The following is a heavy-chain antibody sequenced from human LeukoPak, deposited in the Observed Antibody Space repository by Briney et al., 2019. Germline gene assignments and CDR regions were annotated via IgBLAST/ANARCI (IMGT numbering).Heavy chain of an antibody. D-gene: IGHD5-12*01. V-gene: IGHV3-11*01. CDR2: ISSSGSTI. CDR1: GFTFSDYY. CDR3: ARDNPRMVALDY. Sequence: GGSLRLSCAASGFTFSDYYMSWIRQAPGKGLEWVSYISSSGSTIYYADSVRGRFTISRDNAKNSLYLQMNSLRAEDTAVYYCARDNPRMVALDYWGQGTLVTVSS. J-gene: IGHJ4*02.